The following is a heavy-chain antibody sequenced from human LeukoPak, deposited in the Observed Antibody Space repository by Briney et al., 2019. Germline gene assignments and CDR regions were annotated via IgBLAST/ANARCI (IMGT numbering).Heavy chain of an antibody. V-gene: IGHV4-61*02. J-gene: IGHJ6*02. D-gene: IGHD3-9*01. CDR2: ICTSGST. Sequence: SQTLSLTCTVSGGSISSGSYYWSWIRQPAGKGLEWIGRICTSGSTNYNPSLKSRVTISVDTSKNQFSLKLSSVTAADTAVYYCARTAELRYFDWLEDGMDVWGQGTTVTVSS. CDR1: GGSISSGSYY. CDR3: ARTAELRYFDWLEDGMDV.